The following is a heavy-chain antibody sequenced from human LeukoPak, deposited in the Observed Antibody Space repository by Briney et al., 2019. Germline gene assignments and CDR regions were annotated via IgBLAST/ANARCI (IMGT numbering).Heavy chain of an antibody. D-gene: IGHD3-22*01. J-gene: IGHJ5*02. CDR2: IYPGDSDT. Sequence: GASLKISCKGSGYSFTSYWIGWVRQMPGKGLEWMGIIYPGDSDTRYSPSFQGQVTISADKSISTAYLQWSSLKASDTAMYYCARTLDSSGYYPSWFDPWGQGTLVTVSS. CDR3: ARTLDSSGYYPSWFDP. CDR1: GYSFTSYW. V-gene: IGHV5-51*01.